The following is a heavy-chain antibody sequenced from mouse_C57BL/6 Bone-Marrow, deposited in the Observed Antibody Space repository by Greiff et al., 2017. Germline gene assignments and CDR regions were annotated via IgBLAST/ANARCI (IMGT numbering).Heavy chain of an antibody. V-gene: IGHV5-6*01. CDR2: ISSGGSYT. Sequence: EVKVVESGGDLVKPGGSLKLSCAASGFTFSSYGMSWVRQTPDKRLEWVATISSGGSYTYYPDSVKGRFTISRDNAKNTLYLQMSSLKSEDTAMYYCARHAYYGSKGYWGQGTTLTVSS. D-gene: IGHD1-1*01. CDR3: ARHAYYGSKGY. CDR1: GFTFSSYG. J-gene: IGHJ2*01.